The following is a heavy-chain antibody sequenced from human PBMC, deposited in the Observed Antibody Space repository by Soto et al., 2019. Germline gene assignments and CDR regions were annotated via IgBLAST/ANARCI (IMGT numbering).Heavy chain of an antibody. CDR2: IYYSGST. Sequence: PSETVSLTYTVSGGSISSGGYYWSWIRQHPGKGLEWIGYIYYSGSTYYNPSLKSRVTISVDTSKNQFSLKLSSVTAADTAVYYCARESPYDSRGGIYYYYGMDVWGQGTTVTVSS. CDR1: GGSISSGGYY. J-gene: IGHJ6*02. D-gene: IGHD3-22*01. V-gene: IGHV4-31*03. CDR3: ARESPYDSRGGIYYYYGMDV.